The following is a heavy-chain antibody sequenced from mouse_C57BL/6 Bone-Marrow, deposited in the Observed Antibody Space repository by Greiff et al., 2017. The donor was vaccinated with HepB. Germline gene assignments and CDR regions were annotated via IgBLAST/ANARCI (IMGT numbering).Heavy chain of an antibody. CDR1: GYTFTSYW. CDR2: IYPGSGST. CDR3: ARFDYVLDY. D-gene: IGHD2-4*01. Sequence: QVQLQQSGPELVKPGASVKMSCKASGYTFTSYWITWVKQRPGQGLEWIGDIYPGSGSTNYNEKFKSKATLTVDTSSSTAYMQLSSLTSEDSAVYYCARFDYVLDYWGQGTTLTVSS. J-gene: IGHJ2*01. V-gene: IGHV1-55*01.